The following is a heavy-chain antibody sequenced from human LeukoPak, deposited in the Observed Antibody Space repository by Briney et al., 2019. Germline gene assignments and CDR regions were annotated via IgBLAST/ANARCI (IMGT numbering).Heavy chain of an antibody. J-gene: IGHJ4*02. CDR3: ARDSGYYGSGSYYNPFDY. D-gene: IGHD3-10*01. CDR2: IWYDGSNK. Sequence: PGGSLRLSCAASGSTFSSYGMHWVRQAPGKGLEWVAVIWYDGSNKYYADSVKGRFTISRDNSKNTLYLQMNSLRAEDTAVYYCARDSGYYGSGSYYNPFDYWGQGTLVTVSS. V-gene: IGHV3-33*01. CDR1: GSTFSSYG.